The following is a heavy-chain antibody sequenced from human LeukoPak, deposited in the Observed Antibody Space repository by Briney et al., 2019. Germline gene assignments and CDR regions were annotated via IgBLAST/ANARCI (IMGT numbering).Heavy chain of an antibody. CDR2: IYYSGST. V-gene: IGHV4-39*01. CDR1: GGSISSSSYY. CDR3: AKRTGLRYFDGYPPPHWFDP. J-gene: IGHJ5*02. D-gene: IGHD3-9*01. Sequence: RPSETLSLTCTVSGGSISSSSYYWGWIRQPPGKGLEWIGSIYYSGSTYYNPSLKSRVTISVDTSKTQFSLKLSSLTAADTAVYYCAKRTGLRYFDGYPPPHWFDPWDQGTLVTVSS.